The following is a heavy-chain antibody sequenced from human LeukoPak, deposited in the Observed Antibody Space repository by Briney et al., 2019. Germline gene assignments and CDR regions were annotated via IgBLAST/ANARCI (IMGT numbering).Heavy chain of an antibody. D-gene: IGHD3-3*01. CDR1: GFIFNIFP. V-gene: IGHV3-30*04. J-gene: IGHJ4*02. Sequence: GGSLRLSCVASGFIFNIFPMNWVRRAPGKGLEWVAIISNDGSRKYYAHSVEGRFTISRDNSKNTLYLQMDSLRAEDTAVYYCARDRAWNYFDYWGQGTLVTVSS. CDR2: ISNDGSRK. CDR3: ARDRAWNYFDY.